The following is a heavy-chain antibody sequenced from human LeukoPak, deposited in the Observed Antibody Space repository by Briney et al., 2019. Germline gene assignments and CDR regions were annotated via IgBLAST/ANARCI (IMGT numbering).Heavy chain of an antibody. D-gene: IGHD2-15*01. CDR2: IYTSGST. CDR1: GGSISSYY. J-gene: IGHJ4*02. Sequence: SETLSLTCTVSGGSISSYYWSWIRQPAGKGLEWIGRIYTSGSTNYNPSPKSRVTISVDTSKNQFSLKLRSVTAADTAVYYCARDAGYCSGGSCYSWFDYWGQGTLVTVSS. CDR3: ARDAGYCSGGSCYSWFDY. V-gene: IGHV4-4*07.